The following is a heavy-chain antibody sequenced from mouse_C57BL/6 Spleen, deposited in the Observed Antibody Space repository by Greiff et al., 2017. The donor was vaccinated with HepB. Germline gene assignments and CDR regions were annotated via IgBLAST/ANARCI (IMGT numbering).Heavy chain of an antibody. J-gene: IGHJ1*03. V-gene: IGHV5-4*01. CDR3: ARDVAYSNYGYFDV. CDR1: GFTFSSYS. Sequence: EVMLVESGGGLVKPGGSLKLSCAASGFTFSSYSMSWVRQTPEKRLEWVATISDGGSYTYYPDNVKGRFNISRDNAKNNLYLQMSHLKSEDTAMYYCARDVAYSNYGYFDVWGTGTTVTVSS. D-gene: IGHD2-5*01. CDR2: ISDGGSYT.